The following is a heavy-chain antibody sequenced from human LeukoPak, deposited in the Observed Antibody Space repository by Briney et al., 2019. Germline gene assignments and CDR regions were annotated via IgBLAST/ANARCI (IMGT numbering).Heavy chain of an antibody. D-gene: IGHD4-17*01. V-gene: IGHV3-23*01. J-gene: IGHJ4*02. Sequence: GGSLRLSCVDSGFTFSSYAMSWVRQVPGKGLEWVSGISDSGGSTYYADSVKGRFTISRDNTKNSVYLQMTSLRPDDTAVYYCARDPDYGDPYWGQGTLVTVSS. CDR2: ISDSGGST. CDR1: GFTFSSYA. CDR3: ARDPDYGDPY.